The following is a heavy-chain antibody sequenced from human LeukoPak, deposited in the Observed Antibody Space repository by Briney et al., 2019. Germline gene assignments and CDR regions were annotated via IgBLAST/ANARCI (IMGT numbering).Heavy chain of an antibody. CDR3: TRHSPSYYYDSSGYYRIAEYFQH. CDR1: GFTFSGSA. J-gene: IGHJ1*01. CDR2: IRSKANSYAT. Sequence: EGSLRLSCAASGFTFSGSAMHWVRQASGKGLEWVGRIRSKANSYATAYAASVKGRFTISRDDSKNTAYLQMNSLKTEDTAVYYCTRHSPSYYYDSSGYYRIAEYFQHWGQGTLVTVSS. V-gene: IGHV3-73*01. D-gene: IGHD3-22*01.